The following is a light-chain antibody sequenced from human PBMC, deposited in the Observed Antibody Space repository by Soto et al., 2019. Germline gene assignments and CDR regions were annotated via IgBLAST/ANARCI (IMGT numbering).Light chain of an antibody. J-gene: IGKJ1*01. CDR2: KAS. CDR3: QQYNGYGR. Sequence: DIQMTQSPSTLSASVGDRVTITCRASQSISTWLAWYQQKPGKPPKLLIYKASILESGVPSRFSGSGSGTEFTLTISSLQADDLATYYCQQYNGYGRFGQGTKVDNK. CDR1: QSISTW. V-gene: IGKV1-5*03.